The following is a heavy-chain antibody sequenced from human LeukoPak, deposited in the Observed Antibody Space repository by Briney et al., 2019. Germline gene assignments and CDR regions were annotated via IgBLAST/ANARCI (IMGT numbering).Heavy chain of an antibody. V-gene: IGHV3-23*01. D-gene: IGHD6-13*01. CDR1: GFTFSSYN. CDR2: SGTVGDT. J-gene: IGHJ4*02. CDR3: AKKTPGIYLYDY. Sequence: GGSLRLSCAASGFTFSSYNMNWVRQAPGKGLEWVSASGTVGDTYYADSVKGRFTISRDNSKSTVYLQMTSLSAEDTAIYYCAKKTPGIYLYDYWGQGTLVTVSP.